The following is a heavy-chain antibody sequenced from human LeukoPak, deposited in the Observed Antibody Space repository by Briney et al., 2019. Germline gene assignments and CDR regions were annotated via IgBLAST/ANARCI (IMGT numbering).Heavy chain of an antibody. Sequence: SETLSLTCTVSGVSINSYYWGWIRPPPGHGLEWIGYIYYSGSTNYNPSLKSRVTISVDTSKNQFYLKLSSVTAADTAVYYCAREIDSSGYFHLDYWGQGTLVTVSS. J-gene: IGHJ4*02. CDR1: GVSINSYY. CDR2: IYYSGST. D-gene: IGHD3-22*01. V-gene: IGHV4-59*01. CDR3: AREIDSSGYFHLDY.